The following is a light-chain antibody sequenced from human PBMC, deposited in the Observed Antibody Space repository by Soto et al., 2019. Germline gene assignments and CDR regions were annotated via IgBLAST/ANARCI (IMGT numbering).Light chain of an antibody. V-gene: IGLV2-8*01. CDR2: EVN. CDR1: SSDITDNKY. J-gene: IGLJ1*01. Sequence: QSFLTDPRSACGYPGQSATISCTGTSSDITDNKYVSWFQQHPGKAPKVLIYEVNKRPSGVPDRFSGSKSGNTASLTVSGLQADDEADYYFNSYVGSNNYVFGTGTKATVL. CDR3: NSYVGSNNYV.